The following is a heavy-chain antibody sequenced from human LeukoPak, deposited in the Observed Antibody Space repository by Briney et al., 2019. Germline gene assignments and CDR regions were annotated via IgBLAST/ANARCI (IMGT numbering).Heavy chain of an antibody. CDR1: GGSFSGYY. CDR2: INHSGST. CDR3: ARGGGAKFDY. D-gene: IGHD3-16*01. Sequence: ETLSLTCAVYGGSFSGYYWSWIRQPPGKGLEWIGEINHSGSTNYNPSLKSRVTISVDTSKNQFSLKLSSVTAADTAVYYCARGGGAKFDYWGQGTLVTVSS. V-gene: IGHV4-34*01. J-gene: IGHJ4*02.